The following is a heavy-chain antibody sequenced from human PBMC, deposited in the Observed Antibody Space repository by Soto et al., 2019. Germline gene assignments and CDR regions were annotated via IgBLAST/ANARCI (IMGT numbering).Heavy chain of an antibody. Sequence: SVKVSCKACGGTFSSHAISLVRQAPGQGLEWMGGIIPIFGTANYAQKFQGRVTITADESTSTAYMELSSLRSEDTAVYYCARGAMVRGVYDYWGQGTMVTVSS. J-gene: IGHJ4*02. CDR1: GGTFSSHA. CDR2: IIPIFGTA. V-gene: IGHV1-69*13. CDR3: ARGAMVRGVYDY. D-gene: IGHD5-18*01.